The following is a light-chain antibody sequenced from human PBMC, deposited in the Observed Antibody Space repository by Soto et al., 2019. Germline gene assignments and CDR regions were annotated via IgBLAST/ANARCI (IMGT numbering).Light chain of an antibody. Sequence: SVLTQPASPAGAPGQSITISCTGTSSVVGGYNYVSWYQQHPGKAPKLMIYDVSNRPSGVSNRFSGSKSGNTASLTISGLQAEDEADYYCSSYTSSSTIVFGTGTKVTVL. V-gene: IGLV2-14*01. CDR3: SSYTSSSTIV. CDR2: DVS. CDR1: SSVVGGYNY. J-gene: IGLJ1*01.